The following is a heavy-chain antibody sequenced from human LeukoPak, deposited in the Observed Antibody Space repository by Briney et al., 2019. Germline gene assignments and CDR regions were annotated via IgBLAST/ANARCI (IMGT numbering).Heavy chain of an antibody. V-gene: IGHV4-59*08. J-gene: IGHJ6*02. CDR2: IYYSGST. CDR3: ARLGERYYYGMDV. Sequence: SETLSLTCTVSGGSISSYYWSWIRQPPGKGLEWIGYIYYSGSTNYNPSLKSRVTISVDTSKDQFSLKLSSVTAADTAVYYCARLGERYYYGMDVWGQGTTVTVSS. D-gene: IGHD1-26*01. CDR1: GGSISSYY.